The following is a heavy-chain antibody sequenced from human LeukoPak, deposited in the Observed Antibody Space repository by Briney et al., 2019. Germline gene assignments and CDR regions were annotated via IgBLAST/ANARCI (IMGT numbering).Heavy chain of an antibody. CDR1: GYTFTGYY. V-gene: IGHV1-2*02. CDR2: INPNSGGT. J-gene: IGHJ4*02. D-gene: IGHD6-19*01. CDR3: ARVGPRGWLGRQPNYFDY. Sequence: ASVKLSCKASGYTFTGYYMHWVRQAPGHGLEWMGWINPNSGGTNYAQKFQGRVTMTRDMSISTAYMELSRLRSDDSDVYYCARVGPRGWLGRQPNYFDYWGQGTLVTVSS.